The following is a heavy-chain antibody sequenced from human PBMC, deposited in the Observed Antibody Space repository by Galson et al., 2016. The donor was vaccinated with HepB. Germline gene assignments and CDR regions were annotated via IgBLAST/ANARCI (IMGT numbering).Heavy chain of an antibody. J-gene: IGHJ4*02. CDR2: IYHTGST. D-gene: IGHD3-22*01. CDR1: GDSISSDDYY. Sequence: ETLSLTCTVSGDSISSDDYYWGWIRQPPGKGLEWIGRIYHTGSTSYNPSLKSRVTMSVDASNNQFSLGLGSVTALDTAVYYCAGLYDSIGYYPNYFDYWGQGTLVTVSP. CDR3: AGLYDSIGYYPNYFDY. V-gene: IGHV4-39*01.